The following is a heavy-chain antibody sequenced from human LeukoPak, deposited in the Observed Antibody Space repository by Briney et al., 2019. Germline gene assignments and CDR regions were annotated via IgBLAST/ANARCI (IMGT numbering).Heavy chain of an antibody. CDR1: GGSLSSYY. J-gene: IGHJ4*02. V-gene: IGHV4-59*01. Sequence: PPETLSLTCTVSGGSLSSYYWSWIRQHPGKGLEWIGKLYYSGSTNYNPSLESRFTISVDTSKNQFSLKVTSVTAADTAVYYCARAWRGSSGWYPFDSWGQGTLVTVSS. CDR3: ARAWRGSSGWYPFDS. CDR2: LYYSGST. D-gene: IGHD6-19*01.